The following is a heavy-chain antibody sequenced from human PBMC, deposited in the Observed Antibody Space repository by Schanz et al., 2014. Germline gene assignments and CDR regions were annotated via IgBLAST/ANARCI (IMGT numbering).Heavy chain of an antibody. CDR3: ARRAPCSRIGCPVDS. D-gene: IGHD2-2*01. CDR1: GFTFSDHY. Sequence: EVQLVESGGGLVQPGGSLRLSCAASGFTFSDHYMDWVRQAPGKGLEWVGRVRNKNNRYTTEYAASVKGRFTISRDDSKNSLYLQMNSLKTEDTAMYYCARRAPCSRIGCPVDSWGHGTLVAASS. J-gene: IGHJ5*01. CDR2: VRNKNNRYTT. V-gene: IGHV3-72*01.